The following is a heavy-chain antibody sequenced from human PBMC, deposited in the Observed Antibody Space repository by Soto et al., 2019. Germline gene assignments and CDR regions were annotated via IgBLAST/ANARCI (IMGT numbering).Heavy chain of an antibody. Sequence: GASVKVSCKASGYTFTGYYMHWVRQAPGQGLEWMGWINPNSGDTNYAQKFQGRVTMTRDTSTSTAYMELRSLRSDDTAVYYCARDQRRGPHWFDPWGQGTLVTVSS. V-gene: IGHV1-2*02. J-gene: IGHJ5*02. CDR1: GYTFTGYY. CDR2: INPNSGDT. D-gene: IGHD2-15*01. CDR3: ARDQRRGPHWFDP.